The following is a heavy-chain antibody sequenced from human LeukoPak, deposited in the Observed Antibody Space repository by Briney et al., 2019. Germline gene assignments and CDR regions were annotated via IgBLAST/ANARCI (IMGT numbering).Heavy chain of an antibody. CDR2: INHSGST. V-gene: IGHV4-34*01. J-gene: IGHJ6*03. CDR3: ARGRKIVVPTALTYYYYYYMDV. D-gene: IGHD2-2*01. Sequence: SETLSLTCAVYGGSLSGYYWSWIRQPPGKGLEWIGEINHSGSTNYNPSLKSRVTISVDTSKNQFSLKLSSVTAADTAVYYCARGRKIVVPTALTYYYYYYMDVWGKGTTVTVSS. CDR1: GGSLSGYY.